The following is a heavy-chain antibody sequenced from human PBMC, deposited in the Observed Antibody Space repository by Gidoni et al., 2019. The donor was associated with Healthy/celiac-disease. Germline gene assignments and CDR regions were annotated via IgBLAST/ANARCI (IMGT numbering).Heavy chain of an antibody. CDR1: GLPFRNAW. Sequence: EVQLVASGGGWVKRGGSLRLSGAAAGLPFRNAWMSWVRQAPGKGLEWVGRIKSKTDGGTTDYAAHVKGRFTISRDDSKNTLYLQMNSLKTEDTAVYYCTTVYSGSGSDDYWGQGTLVTVSS. CDR3: TTVYSGSGSDDY. V-gene: IGHV3-15*01. CDR2: IKSKTDGGTT. D-gene: IGHD3-10*01. J-gene: IGHJ4*02.